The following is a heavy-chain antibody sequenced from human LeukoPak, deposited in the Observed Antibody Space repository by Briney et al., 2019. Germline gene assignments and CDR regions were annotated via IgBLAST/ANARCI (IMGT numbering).Heavy chain of an antibody. CDR2: ISGRGGST. CDR1: GFTFSSYA. Sequence: GGSLRLSCAASGFTFSSYAMSWVRQAPGKGLEWVSAISGRGGSTYYADSVKGRFTISRDNSKNTLYLQMNSLRAEDTAVYYCAKDPSLVPAVTFDYWGQGTLVTVSS. J-gene: IGHJ4*02. CDR3: AKDPSLVPAVTFDY. V-gene: IGHV3-23*01. D-gene: IGHD2-2*01.